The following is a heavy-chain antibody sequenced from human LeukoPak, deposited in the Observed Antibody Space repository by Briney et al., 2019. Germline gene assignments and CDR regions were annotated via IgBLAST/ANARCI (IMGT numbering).Heavy chain of an antibody. V-gene: IGHV3-7*03. CDR3: AKDNSGAFDI. D-gene: IGHD2-21*01. CDR2: IKLDGSEK. J-gene: IGHJ3*02. CDR1: GFTFGKYW. Sequence: GGSLRLSCVASGFTFGKYWMSWVRQAPGKGLEWVANIKLDGSEKNYVDSVKGRFTISRDNTKNSLYLQMNSLRVEDTAVYYCAKDNSGAFDIWGQGTMVTVSS.